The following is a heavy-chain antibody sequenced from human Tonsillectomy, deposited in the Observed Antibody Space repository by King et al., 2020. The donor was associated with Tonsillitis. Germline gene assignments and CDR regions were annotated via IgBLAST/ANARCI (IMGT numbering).Heavy chain of an antibody. CDR3: ARHHRHYGMDV. J-gene: IGHJ6*02. Sequence: VQLVESGGGLVKPGASLRLSCAASGFTFTDYYMSWIRQAPGKGLEWVAHIGSITTVTYYADPLRVRFNFSRDNAKNSVSLQMNSLRVKATAVYFCARHHRHYGMDVWGQGTTVTVSS. CDR1: GFTFTDYY. CDR2: IGSITTVT. V-gene: IGHV3-11*01.